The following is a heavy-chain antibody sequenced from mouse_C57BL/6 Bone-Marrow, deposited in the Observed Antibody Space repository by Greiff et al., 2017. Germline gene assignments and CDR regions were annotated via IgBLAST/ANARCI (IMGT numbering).Heavy chain of an antibody. Sequence: EVMLVESGGDLVKPGGSLKLSCAASGFTFSSYGMSWVRQTPDKRLEWVATISSGGSYTYYPDSVKGRVTISRDNAKNTLYLQMSSLKSEDTAMYYCARDTTVVASYWYFDVWGTGTTVTVSS. CDR2: ISSGGSYT. CDR3: ARDTTVVASYWYFDV. V-gene: IGHV5-6*02. CDR1: GFTFSSYG. D-gene: IGHD1-1*01. J-gene: IGHJ1*03.